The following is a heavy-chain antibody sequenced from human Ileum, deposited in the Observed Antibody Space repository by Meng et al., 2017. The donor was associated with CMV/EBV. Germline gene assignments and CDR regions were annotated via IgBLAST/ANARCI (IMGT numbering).Heavy chain of an antibody. Sequence: GESLKISCAASGFTFSSYEMNWVRQAPGKGLVWVARINDDGSSRSYADPVKGRFTISRDNAKNTLYLQMDSLRAEDTAVYYCARPIVPENSYYGMDVWGQGTPVTVSS. CDR2: INDDGSSR. V-gene: IGHV3-74*01. D-gene: IGHD2-8*01. J-gene: IGHJ6*02. CDR3: ARPIVPENSYYGMDV. CDR1: GFTFSSYE.